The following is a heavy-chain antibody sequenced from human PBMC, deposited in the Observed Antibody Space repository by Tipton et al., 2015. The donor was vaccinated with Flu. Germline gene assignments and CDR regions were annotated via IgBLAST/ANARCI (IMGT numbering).Heavy chain of an antibody. Sequence: TLSLTCVVSGDSISANYWSWIRQAPGKGLEWVGHVYHSGATNYNPSLGSRVTISVDTSKNKFSLNLRSVTAADTAVYFCAKDPYGSGRYSPWGQGTLVTVSS. J-gene: IGHJ5*02. D-gene: IGHD3-10*01. V-gene: IGHV4-59*12. CDR3: AKDPYGSGRYSP. CDR2: VYHSGAT. CDR1: GDSISANY.